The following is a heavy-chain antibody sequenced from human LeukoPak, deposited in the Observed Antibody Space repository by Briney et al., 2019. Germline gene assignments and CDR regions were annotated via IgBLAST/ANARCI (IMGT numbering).Heavy chain of an antibody. Sequence: ASVKASCKVSGYTLTELSMHWVRQAPGKGLEWMGGFDPEDGETIYAQKFQSRVTMTEDTSTDTAYMELSSLRSEDTAVYYCATLRSYPGADFDYWGQGTLVTVSS. J-gene: IGHJ4*02. V-gene: IGHV1-24*01. D-gene: IGHD1-26*01. CDR1: GYTLTELS. CDR3: ATLRSYPGADFDY. CDR2: FDPEDGET.